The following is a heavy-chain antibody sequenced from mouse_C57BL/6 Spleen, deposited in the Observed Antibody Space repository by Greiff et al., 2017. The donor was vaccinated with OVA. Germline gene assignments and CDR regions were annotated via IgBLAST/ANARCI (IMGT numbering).Heavy chain of an antibody. CDR1: GYTFTSYW. J-gene: IGHJ1*03. Sequence: QVQLQPPGAELVMPGASVKLSCKASGYTFTSYWMHWVKQRPGQGLEWIGEIDPSDSYTNYNQKFKGKSTLTVDKSSSTAYMQLSSLTSEDSAVYYCARWRSGGYFDVWGTGTTVTVSS. CDR3: ARWRSGGYFDV. CDR2: IDPSDSYT. V-gene: IGHV1-69*01.